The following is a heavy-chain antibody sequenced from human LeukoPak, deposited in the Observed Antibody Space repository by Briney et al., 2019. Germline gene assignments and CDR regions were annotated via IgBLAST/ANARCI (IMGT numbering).Heavy chain of an antibody. J-gene: IGHJ4*02. V-gene: IGHV4-59*08. CDR2: VYHSGST. Sequence: SETLSLTCAVSGGSTSSYYWSWIRQPPGKGLEWIGYVYHSGSTNYNPSLKSRVTISVDTSKNQFSLNLNSVTAADTAVYYYARRMMGGSAFDYWGQGTLVIVSS. D-gene: IGHD1-26*01. CDR1: GGSTSSYY. CDR3: ARRMMGGSAFDY.